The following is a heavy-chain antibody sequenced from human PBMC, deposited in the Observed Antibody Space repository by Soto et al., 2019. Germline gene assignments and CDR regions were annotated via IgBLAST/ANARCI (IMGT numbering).Heavy chain of an antibody. CDR2: IYNSGST. J-gene: IGHJ5*02. Sequence: QVQLQESGPGLVKPSETLSLTCTVSGGSISSYYWSWVRQPPGKGLEWIAYIYNSGSTSYNPSLKSRVTISGDTSKNQLSLKLSSVTAADTAIYYCARLNSSSWYGTWGQGTLVTVSS. CDR3: ARLNSSSWYGT. D-gene: IGHD6-13*01. V-gene: IGHV4-59*08. CDR1: GGSISSYY.